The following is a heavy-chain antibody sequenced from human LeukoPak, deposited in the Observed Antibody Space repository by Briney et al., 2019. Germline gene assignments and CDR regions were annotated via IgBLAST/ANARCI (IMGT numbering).Heavy chain of an antibody. CDR1: GFTFSSCA. CDR2: ISGSGDNT. V-gene: IGHV3-23*01. J-gene: IGHJ4*02. Sequence: GGSLRLSCGASGFTFSSCAMTWVRRAPGKGLEWVSAISGSGDNTYYADSVKGRFTISRDNSKTTLNLQMNSLRAEDTAVYYCAKGIGLAVAGLHYWGQGTLVTVSS. D-gene: IGHD6-19*01. CDR3: AKGIGLAVAGLHY.